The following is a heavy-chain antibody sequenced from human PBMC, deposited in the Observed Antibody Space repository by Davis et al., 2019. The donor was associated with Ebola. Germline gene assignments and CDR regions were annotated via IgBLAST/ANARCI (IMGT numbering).Heavy chain of an antibody. CDR1: GGSFSGYY. D-gene: IGHD4-23*01. CDR3: ARDGGYGNSPMPPPYY. Sequence: PSETLSLTCAVYGGSFSGYYFYWIRQPPGKGLEWIGQINHSGSTYYNPSLKSRVTISVDMSMNQFSLKLSSVTVADTAAYYCARDGGYGNSPMPPPYYWGQGTLVTVSS. J-gene: IGHJ4*02. CDR2: INHSGST. V-gene: IGHV4-34*01.